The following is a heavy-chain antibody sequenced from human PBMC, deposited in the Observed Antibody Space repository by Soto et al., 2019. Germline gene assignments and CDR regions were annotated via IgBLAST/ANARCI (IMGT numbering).Heavy chain of an antibody. CDR2: IGISGDI. D-gene: IGHD3-9*01. CDR1: GFTFSSYD. V-gene: IGHV3-13*01. Sequence: EVQLVESGGGLVQPEGSLRLSCAASGFTFSSYDMHWVRQPPGGGLEWVSVIGISGDIYYAASVKGRFTISRENAKNAFHLQMDNLRAGDTAVDYCVREAIRPLDAFDLWGQGTMVTVSS. CDR3: VREAIRPLDAFDL. J-gene: IGHJ3*01.